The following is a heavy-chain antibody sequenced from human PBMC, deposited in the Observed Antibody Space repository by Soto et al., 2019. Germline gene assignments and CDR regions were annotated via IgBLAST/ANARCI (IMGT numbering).Heavy chain of an antibody. CDR1: VFTSSSYE. J-gene: IGHJ4*02. D-gene: IGHD3-22*01. V-gene: IGHV3-48*03. CDR2: ISSRGTTI. Sequence: PGGSLSLSCAASVFTSSSYEMNCVRQSPGNWLEWVSYISSRGTTIYYADSVKGRFTISRDNAKNSLYLQMNSLRAEDTAVYYCARVGYYDSSGPTPYYFDYWGQGTLVTVSS. CDR3: ARVGYYDSSGPTPYYFDY.